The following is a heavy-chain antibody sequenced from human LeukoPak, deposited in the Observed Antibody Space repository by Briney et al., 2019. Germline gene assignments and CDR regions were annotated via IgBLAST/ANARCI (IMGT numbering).Heavy chain of an antibody. V-gene: IGHV3-30*02. Sequence: GGSLRLSCAASGFTVSTFAWHWVRQPPGKGLEWVAFMGTDETDIHYADSVKGRFIISRDNSRNTPSLDMSSLRAEDTAVYYCAKEPPGGWSVDHCGRGTLVSVSS. D-gene: IGHD3-16*01. J-gene: IGHJ2*01. CDR1: GFTVSTFA. CDR2: MGTDETDI. CDR3: AKEPPGGWSVDH.